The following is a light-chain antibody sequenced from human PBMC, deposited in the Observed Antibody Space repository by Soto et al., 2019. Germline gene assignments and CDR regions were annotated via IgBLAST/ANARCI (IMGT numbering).Light chain of an antibody. CDR2: DAS. CDR3: QQYGSSGT. J-gene: IGKJ1*01. V-gene: IGKV3-20*01. CDR1: QSVSSY. Sequence: EIVLTQSPATLSLSPGERGTLSCRASQSVSSYLAWYQQKPGQAPRLLIYDASNRATGIPDRFSGSGSGTDFTLTISRLEPEDFAVYYCQQYGSSGTFGQGTKVDIK.